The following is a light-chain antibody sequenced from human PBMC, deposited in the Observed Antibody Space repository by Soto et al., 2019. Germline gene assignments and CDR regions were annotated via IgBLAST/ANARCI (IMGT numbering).Light chain of an antibody. J-gene: IGKJ5*01. CDR3: QQYGSSPRA. V-gene: IGKV1-5*01. CDR2: DAS. Sequence: DIQMTQSPSTLSASVGDRVTITCRASQSISSWLAWYQQKAGKAPKLLIYDASSLESGVPSRFSGSGSGTDFTLTISRLEPEDFAVYYCQQYGSSPRAFGQGTRLEI. CDR1: QSISSW.